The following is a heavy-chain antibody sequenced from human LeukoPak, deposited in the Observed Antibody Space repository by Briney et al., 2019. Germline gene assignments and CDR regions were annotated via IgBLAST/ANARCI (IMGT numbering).Heavy chain of an antibody. CDR3: ARGLRGYKWPERSEMYYFDY. V-gene: IGHV4-34*01. Sequence: PSETLFLTCAVYGGSFSGYYWSWIRQPPGKELEWIGEINHSGSTNYNPSLKSRVTISVDTSKNQFSLKLSSVTAADTAVYYCARGLRGYKWPERSEMYYFDYWGQGTLVTVSS. CDR2: INHSGST. CDR1: GGSFSGYY. J-gene: IGHJ4*02. D-gene: IGHD1-1*01.